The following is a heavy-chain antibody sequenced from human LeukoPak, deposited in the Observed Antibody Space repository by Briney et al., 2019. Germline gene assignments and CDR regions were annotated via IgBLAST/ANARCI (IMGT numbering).Heavy chain of an antibody. CDR2: IYPGDSDT. V-gene: IGHV5-51*01. Sequence: GESLKISCKGSGYIFTSYWIGWVRQMPGKGLEWMGIIYPGDSDTRYSPSFQGQVTISADKSISTAYLQWSSLKASDTAMYYCAREIVVPAARDAFDIWGQGTMVTVSS. D-gene: IGHD2-2*01. CDR1: GYIFTSYW. J-gene: IGHJ3*02. CDR3: AREIVVPAARDAFDI.